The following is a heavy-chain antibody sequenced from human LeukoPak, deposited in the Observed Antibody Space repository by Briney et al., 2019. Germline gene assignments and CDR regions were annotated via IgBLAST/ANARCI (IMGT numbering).Heavy chain of an antibody. CDR1: GFTFSICG. J-gene: IGHJ4*02. Sequence: PGRSLRLSCAASGFTFSICGMNWVRQAPGKGLEWVSSITSSGDYICYADSVKGRFTISRDNAKNSLYLQMNSLKAEDTAVYYCARGGAVAATGFDSWGQGTLVTVSS. D-gene: IGHD6-19*01. V-gene: IGHV3-21*01. CDR2: ITSSGDYI. CDR3: ARGGAVAATGFDS.